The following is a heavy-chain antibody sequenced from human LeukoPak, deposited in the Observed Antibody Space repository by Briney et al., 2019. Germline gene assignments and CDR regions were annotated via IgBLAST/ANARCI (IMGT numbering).Heavy chain of an antibody. CDR1: GGSISSYY. J-gene: IGHJ4*02. CDR2: IYYSGST. D-gene: IGHD2-15*01. CDR3: ARHDLDCSGGRCYPNYFDH. V-gene: IGHV4-59*08. Sequence: PSETLSLTCTVSGGSISSYYWSWIRQPPGKGLVWIGYIYYSGSTNYNPSLKSRVTISVDTSKNQFSLKLTSVTAADTAVYYCARHDLDCSGGRCYPNYFDHWGQGTLVTVSS.